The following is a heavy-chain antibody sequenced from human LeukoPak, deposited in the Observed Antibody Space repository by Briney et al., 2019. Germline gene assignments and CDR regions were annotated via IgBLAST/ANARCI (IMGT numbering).Heavy chain of an antibody. D-gene: IGHD3-10*01. Sequence: GGSLRLSCAASGFTFSSYDMHWVRQGTGKGLEWVSAIGTAGDTYYPGSVKGRFTTSRENAKNSLYLQMNSMRVGDTAVYYCARGRGWGTFDIWGQGTMVTVSS. CDR2: IGTAGDT. CDR3: ARGRGWGTFDI. V-gene: IGHV3-13*04. CDR1: GFTFSSYD. J-gene: IGHJ3*02.